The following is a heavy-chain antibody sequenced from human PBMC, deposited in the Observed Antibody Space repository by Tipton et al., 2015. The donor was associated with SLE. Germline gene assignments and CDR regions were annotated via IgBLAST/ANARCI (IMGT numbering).Heavy chain of an antibody. Sequence: TLSLTCAVYGGSFSGYYWSWIRQPPGKGLEWIGEINHSGSTNYNPSLKSRVTISVDNSKNTPYLQMNSLRAEDTAVYYCAKDLQQLAYDAFDIWGQGTMVTVSS. CDR2: INHSGST. J-gene: IGHJ3*02. CDR3: AKDLQQLAYDAFDI. V-gene: IGHV4-34*01. D-gene: IGHD6-13*01. CDR1: GGSFSGYY.